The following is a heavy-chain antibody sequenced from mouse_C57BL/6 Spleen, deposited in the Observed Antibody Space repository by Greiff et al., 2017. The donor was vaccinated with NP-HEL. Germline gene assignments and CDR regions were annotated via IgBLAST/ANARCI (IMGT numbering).Heavy chain of an antibody. D-gene: IGHD3-3*01. J-gene: IGHJ1*03. Sequence: EVKVVESGGGLVQPGGSLSLSCAASGFTFTDYYMSWVRQPPGKALEWLGFIRNKANGYTTEYSASVKGRFTISRDNSQSILYLQMNALRAEDSATYYCARSGRSWYFDVWGTGTTVTVSS. V-gene: IGHV7-3*01. CDR2: IRNKANGYTT. CDR3: ARSGRSWYFDV. CDR1: GFTFTDYY.